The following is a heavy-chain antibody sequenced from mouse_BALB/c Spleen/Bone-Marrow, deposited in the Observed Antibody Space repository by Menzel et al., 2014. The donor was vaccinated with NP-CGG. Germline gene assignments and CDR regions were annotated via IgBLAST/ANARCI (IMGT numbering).Heavy chain of an antibody. V-gene: IGHV1-67*01. Sequence: LVESGAELVRPGVSVKISCKGSGYTFTDYAVHWVKQSHTKSLEWIGLISSYYGDATYSQKFKGKATMTVDKSSSTAFLELARLTSEDSAIYYCARSGKVRNAIDYWGQGTSVTVSS. CDR2: ISSYYGDA. CDR3: ARSGKVRNAIDY. D-gene: IGHD2-14*01. J-gene: IGHJ4*01. CDR1: GYTFTDYA.